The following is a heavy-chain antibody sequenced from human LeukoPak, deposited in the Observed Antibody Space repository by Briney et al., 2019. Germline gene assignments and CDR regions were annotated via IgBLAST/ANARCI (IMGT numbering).Heavy chain of an antibody. J-gene: IGHJ3*02. CDR1: GGSISSSSYY. CDR3: ARLVIHDDAFDI. V-gene: IGHV4-39*07. CDR2: INHSGST. Sequence: SETLSLTCTVSGGSISSSSYYWSWIRQPPGKGLEWIGEINHSGSTNYNPSLKSRVTISVDTSKNQFSLKLSSVTAADTAVYYCARLVIHDDAFDIWGQGTMVTVSS. D-gene: IGHD5-18*01.